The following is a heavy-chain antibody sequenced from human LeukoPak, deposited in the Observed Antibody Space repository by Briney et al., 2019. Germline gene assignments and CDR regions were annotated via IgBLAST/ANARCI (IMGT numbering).Heavy chain of an antibody. CDR2: INWNGGST. CDR3: ASSCSSTSCYGRDV. D-gene: IGHD2-2*01. V-gene: IGHV3-20*01. J-gene: IGHJ6*04. CDR1: GFIFSSYA. Sequence: PGGSLRLSCAASGFIFSSYAMSWVRQAPGKGLEWVSGINWNGGSTGYADSVKGRFTISRDNAKNSLYLQMNSLRAEDTALYHCASSCSSTSCYGRDVWGKGTTVTVSS.